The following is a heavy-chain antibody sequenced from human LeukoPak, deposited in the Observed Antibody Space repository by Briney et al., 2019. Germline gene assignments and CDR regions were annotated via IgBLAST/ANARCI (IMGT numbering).Heavy chain of an antibody. Sequence: SETLSLTCAVYGGSFSGYYWSWIRQPPGKGLEWIGEINHSGSTNYNPSLKSRVTISVDTSKNQFSLKLSSVTAADTAVYYCAREGGIVGAVDYWGQGTLVTVSS. CDR2: INHSGST. CDR3: AREGGIVGAVDY. J-gene: IGHJ4*02. D-gene: IGHD1-26*01. V-gene: IGHV4-34*01. CDR1: GGSFSGYY.